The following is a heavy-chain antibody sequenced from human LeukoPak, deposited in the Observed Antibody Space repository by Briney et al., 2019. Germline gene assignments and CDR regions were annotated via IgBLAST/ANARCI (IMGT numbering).Heavy chain of an antibody. V-gene: IGHV3-48*04. Sequence: GGSLRLSCAASGFTFSSYSMNWVRQAPGKGLEWVSYISSSSSTIYYADSVKGRFTISRDNAKNLLYLQMNSLRAEDTAVYYCARISSSRGSGYSYGLLGYWGQGTLVTVSS. D-gene: IGHD5-18*01. CDR1: GFTFSSYS. CDR2: ISSSSSTI. CDR3: ARISSSRGSGYSYGLLGY. J-gene: IGHJ4*02.